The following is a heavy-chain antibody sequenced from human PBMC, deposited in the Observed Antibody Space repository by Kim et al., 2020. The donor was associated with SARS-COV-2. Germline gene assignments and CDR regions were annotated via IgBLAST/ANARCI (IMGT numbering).Heavy chain of an antibody. CDR1: GFTFSSYG. V-gene: IGHV3-30*18. J-gene: IGHJ4*02. D-gene: IGHD3-22*01. Sequence: GGSLRLSCAASGFTFSSYGMHWVRQAPGKGLEWVAVISYDGSNKYYADSVKGRFTISRDNSKNTLYLQMNSLRAEDTAVYYCAKETHYYDSSGYYYGDYWGQGTLVTVSS. CDR2: ISYDGSNK. CDR3: AKETHYYDSSGYYYGDY.